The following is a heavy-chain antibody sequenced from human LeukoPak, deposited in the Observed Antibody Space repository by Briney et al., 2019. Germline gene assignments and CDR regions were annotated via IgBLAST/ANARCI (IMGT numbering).Heavy chain of an antibody. CDR2: MYSGGST. D-gene: IGHD2/OR15-2a*01. Sequence: PGGSLRLSCAASGFTVSSNYMSWGRQAPGKGLEWVSVMYSGGSTYYSDSVKVRFTISRDNSKNTLYLQMNSLRAEDTAVYYCGRGGPLNNYYGMDVWGQGTTVTVSS. CDR3: GRGGPLNNYYGMDV. J-gene: IGHJ6*02. CDR1: GFTVSSNY. V-gene: IGHV3-66*01.